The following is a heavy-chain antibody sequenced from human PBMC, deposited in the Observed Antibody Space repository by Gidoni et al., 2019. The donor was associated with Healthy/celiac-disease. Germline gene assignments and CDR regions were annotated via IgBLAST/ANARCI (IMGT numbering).Heavy chain of an antibody. CDR2: IYPGDSDT. D-gene: IGHD3-16*01. Sequence: EVQLVQSGAEVKKPGESLKIPCKGSGSSFTSYWIGWVRQMPGKGLEWMGIIYPGDSDTRYSPSFQGQVTISADKSISTAYLQWSSLKASDTAMYYCARRVFFSPGDDAFDIWGQGTMVTVSS. J-gene: IGHJ3*02. CDR3: ARRVFFSPGDDAFDI. CDR1: GSSFTSYW. V-gene: IGHV5-51*01.